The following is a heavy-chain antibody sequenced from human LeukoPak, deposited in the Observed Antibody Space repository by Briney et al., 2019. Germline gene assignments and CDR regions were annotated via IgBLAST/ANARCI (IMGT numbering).Heavy chain of an antibody. CDR3: ARHIGGGIEDMDV. Sequence: SETLSLTCTVSGGSIGTYYWSWVRQSPGKGLEWIGYIYVTGNRYNPYLQSRVTISVDTSRNQFFLEMSSVTAADTAVYYCARHIGGGIEDMDVWGKGTKVTVSS. CDR2: IYVTGN. D-gene: IGHD3-16*02. J-gene: IGHJ6*03. CDR1: GGSIGTYY. V-gene: IGHV4-59*08.